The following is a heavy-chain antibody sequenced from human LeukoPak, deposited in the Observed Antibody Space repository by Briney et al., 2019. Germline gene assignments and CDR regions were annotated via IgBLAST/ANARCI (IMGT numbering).Heavy chain of an antibody. CDR1: GVSISSSRYY. CDR3: APGSTGGTRGSWFDP. J-gene: IGHJ5*02. Sequence: SETLSLTCTVAGVSISSSRYYWGWIRQSPGRGLEWIGSIYYTGGTYYNPSLESRVAIYVDTSENHFSLKLSSVTAADTAVYYCAPGSTGGTRGSWFDPWGQGILVTVSS. D-gene: IGHD2-8*02. V-gene: IGHV4-39*02. CDR2: IYYTGGT.